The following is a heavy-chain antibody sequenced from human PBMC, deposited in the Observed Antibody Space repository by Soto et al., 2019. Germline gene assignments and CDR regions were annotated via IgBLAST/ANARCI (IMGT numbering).Heavy chain of an antibody. Sequence: EVQLLESGGGLVQPGGSLRLSCAASGFTFSAYAMSWVRQAPGKGLEWVSTISGGGHATYYADSVKGRFTISRDTSKNTLYLQMNILRADDTAIYYGAKERFGTAVESWGQGSQVTVST. CDR3: AKERFGTAVES. J-gene: IGHJ4*02. D-gene: IGHD3-3*01. CDR1: GFTFSAYA. CDR2: ISGGGHAT. V-gene: IGHV3-23*01.